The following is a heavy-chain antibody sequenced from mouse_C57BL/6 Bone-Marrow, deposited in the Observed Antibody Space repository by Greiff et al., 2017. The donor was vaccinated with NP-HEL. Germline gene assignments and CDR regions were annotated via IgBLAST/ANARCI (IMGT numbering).Heavy chain of an antibody. V-gene: IGHV7-3*01. Sequence: EVKVIESGGGLVQPGGSLSLSCAASGFTFTDYYMSWVRQPPGKALEWLGFIRNKANGYTTEYSASVKGRFTISRDNSQSILYLQMNALRAEDSATYYCARPATVVATKEYYFDYWGQGTTLTVSS. J-gene: IGHJ2*01. D-gene: IGHD1-1*01. CDR1: GFTFTDYY. CDR3: ARPATVVATKEYYFDY. CDR2: IRNKANGYTT.